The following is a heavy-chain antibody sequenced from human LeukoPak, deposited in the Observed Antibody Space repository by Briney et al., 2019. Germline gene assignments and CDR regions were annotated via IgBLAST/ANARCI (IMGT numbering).Heavy chain of an antibody. V-gene: IGHV4-59*01. CDR2: IYYSGST. Sequence: SETLSLTCTVSGGSISSYYWSWIRQPPGKGLKWIGYIYYSGSTNYNPSLKSRVTISVDTSKNQFSLKLSSVTAADTAVYYCARVPYYYDSSGGGNYYYYYMDVWGKGTTVTVSS. J-gene: IGHJ6*03. CDR3: ARVPYYYDSSGGGNYYYYYMDV. CDR1: GGSISSYY. D-gene: IGHD3-22*01.